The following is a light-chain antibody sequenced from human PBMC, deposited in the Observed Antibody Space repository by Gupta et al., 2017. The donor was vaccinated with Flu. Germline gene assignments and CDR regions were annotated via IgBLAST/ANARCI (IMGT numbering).Light chain of an antibody. J-gene: IGKJ2*01. CDR2: AAS. CDR1: QSIISY. V-gene: IGKV1-39*01. Sequence: DIQMTQSPSSLSASVGDRVTITCRASQSIISYLNWYQQKPGKAPKLLIYAASSLQSGVPSRFSGSGSGTDFTLTISRLQPEDSATYYCQQSYSTPDTFGQGTKLQIK. CDR3: QQSYSTPDT.